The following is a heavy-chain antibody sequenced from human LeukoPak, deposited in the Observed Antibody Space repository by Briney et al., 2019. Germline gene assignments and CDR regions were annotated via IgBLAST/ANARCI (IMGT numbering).Heavy chain of an antibody. CDR1: GGSISSYY. CDR2: IYYSGST. CDR3: ARATVGYGDCPYYFDY. V-gene: IGHV4-59*01. J-gene: IGHJ4*02. Sequence: SETLSLTCTVSGGSISSYYWSWIRQPPGKGLEWIGYIYYSGSTNYNPSLKSRVTISVDTSKNQFSLKLSSVTAADTAVYYCARATVGYGDCPYYFDYWGQGTLVTVSS. D-gene: IGHD4-17*01.